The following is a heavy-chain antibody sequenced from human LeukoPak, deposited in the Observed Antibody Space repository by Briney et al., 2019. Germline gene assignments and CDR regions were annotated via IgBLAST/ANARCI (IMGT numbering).Heavy chain of an antibody. CDR1: GYTFTSYG. V-gene: IGHV1-18*01. CDR3: ARGGDMRVVGAFDI. J-gene: IGHJ3*02. Sequence: GASVKVSCKASGYTFTSYGINWVRQAPGQGLERMGWISAYNGNTNYAQKLQGRVTMTRDTSTSTVYMELRSLRSDDTALYYCARGGDMRVVGAFDIWGQGTMVTVSS. CDR2: ISAYNGNT. D-gene: IGHD3-22*01.